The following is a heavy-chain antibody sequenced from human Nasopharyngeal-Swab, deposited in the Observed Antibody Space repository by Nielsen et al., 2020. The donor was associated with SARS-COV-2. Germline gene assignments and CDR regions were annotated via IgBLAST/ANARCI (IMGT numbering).Heavy chain of an antibody. J-gene: IGHJ5*02. V-gene: IGHV4-4*02. D-gene: IGHD5-18*01. Sequence: SETLSLTCAVSGGSISSSNWWRWVRQHPGKGLEWIGEIYHSGSTNYNPSLKSRVTISVDKSKNQFSLKLSSVTAADTAVYSFASRYSYGWNNWFDPWGQGTLVTVSS. CDR2: IYHSGST. CDR1: GGSISSSNW. CDR3: ASRYSYGWNNWFDP.